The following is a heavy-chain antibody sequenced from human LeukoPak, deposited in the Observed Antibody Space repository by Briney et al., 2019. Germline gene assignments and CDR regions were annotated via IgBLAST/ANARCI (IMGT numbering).Heavy chain of an antibody. Sequence: SETLSLTCTVSGGSISSNYWSWIRQPPGKGLEWIGYIYYSGSTNYNPSLKSRVTISVDTSKNQFSLKLSSVTAADTAVYYCARDGIAAPFDYWGQGTLVTVSS. V-gene: IGHV4-59*01. CDR2: IYYSGST. CDR3: ARDGIAAPFDY. J-gene: IGHJ4*02. D-gene: IGHD6-6*01. CDR1: GGSISSNY.